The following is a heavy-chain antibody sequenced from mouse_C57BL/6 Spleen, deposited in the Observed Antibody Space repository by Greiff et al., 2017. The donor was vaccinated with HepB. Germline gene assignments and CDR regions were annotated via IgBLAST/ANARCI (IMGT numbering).Heavy chain of an antibody. CDR2: INYDGSST. CDR3: ARVTTYYAYFDY. D-gene: IGHD2-10*01. CDR1: GFTFSDYY. Sequence: EVQRVESEGGLVQPGSSMKLSCTASGFTFSDYYMAWVRQVPEKGLEWVANINYDGSSTYYLDSLKSRFIISRDNAKNILYLQMSSLKSEDTATYYCARVTTYYAYFDYWGQGTTLTVSS. J-gene: IGHJ2*01. V-gene: IGHV5-16*01.